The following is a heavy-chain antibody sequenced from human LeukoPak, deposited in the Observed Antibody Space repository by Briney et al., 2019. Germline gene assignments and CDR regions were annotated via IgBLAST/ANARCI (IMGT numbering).Heavy chain of an antibody. V-gene: IGHV1-2*02. J-gene: IGHJ4*02. CDR3: ARDRRDGYLFDY. CDR2: ISPNSGGT. Sequence: ASVKVSCKASGYAFTGYYMHWVRQAPGQGLEWMGWISPNSGGTNYAQKFQGRVTMTRDTSISTAYMELSRLRSDDTAVYYCARDRRDGYLFDYWGQGTLVTVSS. CDR1: GYAFTGYY. D-gene: IGHD5-24*01.